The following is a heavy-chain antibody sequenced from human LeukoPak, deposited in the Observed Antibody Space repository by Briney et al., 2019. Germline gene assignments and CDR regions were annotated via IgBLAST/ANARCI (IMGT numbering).Heavy chain of an antibody. J-gene: IGHJ4*02. CDR1: GYTFTIYG. CDR2: ISAYNGNT. Sequence: ASVTVSFKASGYTFTIYGISWVRQAPGQGLEWMGWISAYNGNTNYAQKLQGRVTMTTDTSTSTAYMELRSLRSDDTAVYYGARDYTSSSSSGYWGQGTLVTVSS. V-gene: IGHV1-18*01. D-gene: IGHD6-6*01. CDR3: ARDYTSSSSSGY.